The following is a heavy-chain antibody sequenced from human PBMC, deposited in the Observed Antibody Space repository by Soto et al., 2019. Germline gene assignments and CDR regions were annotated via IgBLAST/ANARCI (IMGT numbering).Heavy chain of an antibody. V-gene: IGHV4-31*03. CDR3: ARGTGAWFGEDHTWFDP. CDR2: IYYSGST. J-gene: IGHJ5*02. Sequence: SETLSLTCTFSGGSLRSGGYYWSWIRQHPGKGLEWIGYIYYSGSTHYNPSLKRRFFISVDTSKNQFSLKLSSVTAADTAVYYCARGTGAWFGEDHTWFDPWGQGTLVTVS. D-gene: IGHD3-10*01. CDR1: GGSLRSGGYY.